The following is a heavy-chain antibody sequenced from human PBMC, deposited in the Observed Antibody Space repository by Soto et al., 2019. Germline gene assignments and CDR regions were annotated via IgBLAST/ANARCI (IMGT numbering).Heavy chain of an antibody. Sequence: ASVKVSWKDSGGAFSSYAISWVRQAPGQGLEWMGGIIPIFGTANYAQKFQGRVKITAEESTRTAYMELSSLRSEDTHVYYCETYGVSRGCSRTSCYYDYGMDVWGQGTTVTVSS. CDR3: ETYGVSRGCSRTSCYYDYGMDV. V-gene: IGHV1-69*13. CDR1: GGAFSSYA. D-gene: IGHD2-2*01. J-gene: IGHJ6*02. CDR2: IIPIFGTA.